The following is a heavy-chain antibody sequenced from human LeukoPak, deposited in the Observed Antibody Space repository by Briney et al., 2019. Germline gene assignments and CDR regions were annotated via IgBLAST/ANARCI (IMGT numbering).Heavy chain of an antibody. D-gene: IGHD1-26*01. J-gene: IGHJ4*02. Sequence: SETLSLTCTVSAGSISSGNYYWSWIRQPAGKGLEWIGRIYTSGSTNYNPSPKSRVTISVDTSKNQFSLKLSSVTAADTAVYYCARDSGTYLRYFDYWGQGTLVTVSS. V-gene: IGHV4-61*02. CDR3: ARDSGTYLRYFDY. CDR1: AGSISSGNYY. CDR2: IYTSGST.